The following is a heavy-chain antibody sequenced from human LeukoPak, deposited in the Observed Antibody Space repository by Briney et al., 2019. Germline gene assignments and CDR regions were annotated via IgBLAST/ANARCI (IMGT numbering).Heavy chain of an antibody. CDR2: INHGGST. D-gene: IGHD6-19*01. Sequence: SETLSLTCAVYGGSFSGYYWSWIRQPPGKGLEWIGEINHGGSTNYNPSLKSRVTISVDTSKNQFSLKLSSVTAADTAVYYCARGTSTVYSSGWYRVDWYFDLWGRGTLATVSS. V-gene: IGHV4-34*01. CDR3: ARGTSTVYSSGWYRVDWYFDL. CDR1: GGSFSGYY. J-gene: IGHJ2*01.